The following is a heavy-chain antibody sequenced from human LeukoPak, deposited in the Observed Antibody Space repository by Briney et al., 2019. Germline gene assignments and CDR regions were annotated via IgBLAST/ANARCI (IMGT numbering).Heavy chain of an antibody. V-gene: IGHV3-23*01. J-gene: IGHJ4*02. CDR3: AKGRIAVAGKFDY. Sequence: ETLSLTCTVSGGSISSYYWSWVRQAPGKGLEWVSAISGSGGSTYYADSVKGRFTISRDNSKDTLYLQMNSLRAEDTAVYYCAKGRIAVAGKFDYWGQGTLVTVSS. D-gene: IGHD6-19*01. CDR2: ISGSGGST. CDR1: GGSISSYY.